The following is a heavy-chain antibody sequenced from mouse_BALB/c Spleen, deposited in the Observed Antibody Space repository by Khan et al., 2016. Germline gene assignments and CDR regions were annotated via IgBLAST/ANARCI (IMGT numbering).Heavy chain of an antibody. Sequence: VQLQESGAELMKPGASVKISCKATGYTFSSYWIEWVKQRPGHGLEWIGEILPGSGSTIYNEKFKGKATFTADTSSNTAYMQLSSLTSEDSAGYYCASLFTTATYFDYWGQGTTLTVSS. CDR1: GYTFSSYW. J-gene: IGHJ2*01. V-gene: IGHV1-9*01. CDR3: ASLFTTATYFDY. D-gene: IGHD1-2*01. CDR2: ILPGSGST.